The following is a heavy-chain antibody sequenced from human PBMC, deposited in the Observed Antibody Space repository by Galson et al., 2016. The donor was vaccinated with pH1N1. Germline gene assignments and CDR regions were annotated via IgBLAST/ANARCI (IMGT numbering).Heavy chain of an antibody. D-gene: IGHD5-18*01. V-gene: IGHV3-48*01. CDR3: ARGKTDGYQFFAR. Sequence: SLRLSCAASGFIFTSYTISWVRQAPGKGLEWISFVSESASTTYYSESVQGRFTISRDNPKHSVFLQLKTLRAEDTAVYYCARGKTDGYQFFARWGQGTLVTVSS. J-gene: IGHJ4*02. CDR2: VSESASTT. CDR1: GFIFTSYT.